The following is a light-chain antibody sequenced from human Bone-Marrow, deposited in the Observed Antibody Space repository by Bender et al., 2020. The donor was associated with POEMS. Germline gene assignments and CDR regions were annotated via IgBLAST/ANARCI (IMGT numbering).Light chain of an antibody. J-gene: IGLJ3*02. CDR1: SSDVGAYNL. V-gene: IGLV2-23*02. Sequence: QSALTQPRSVSGSPGQSVTISCTGASSDVGAYNLVSWYQQHPGKAPKLLIYEVRKRPSGVSNRFSGSKSDNTASLTISGLQAEDEADFYCCSYADNSVWVFGGGTKLTVL. CDR3: CSYADNSVWV. CDR2: EVR.